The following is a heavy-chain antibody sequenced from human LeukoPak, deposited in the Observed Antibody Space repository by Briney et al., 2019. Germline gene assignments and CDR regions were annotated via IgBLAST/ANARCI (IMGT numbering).Heavy chain of an antibody. V-gene: IGHV4-59*08. CDR2: IYYSGST. CDR3: ARTYCRGGSCHFDY. Sequence: PSETLSLTCTVSGGSISSYYWSWIRQPPGQGLEWIGYIYYSGSTDSNPSLKSRVTISVDTSKNQISLKLSSVTAADTAVYYCARTYCRGGSCHFDYWGQGTLVTVSS. CDR1: GGSISSYY. J-gene: IGHJ4*02. D-gene: IGHD2-15*01.